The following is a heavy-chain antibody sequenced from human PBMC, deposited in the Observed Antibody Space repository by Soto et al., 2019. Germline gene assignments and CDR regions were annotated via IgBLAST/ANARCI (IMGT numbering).Heavy chain of an antibody. J-gene: IGHJ4*02. CDR2: INHSGST. Sequence: SETVSLTCAVYGGSFSGYYWSWIRQPPGKGLEWIGEINHSGSTNYNPSLKSRVTISVDTSKNQFSLKLSSVTPADTAVYYCARGLVRVLDYWGQGTLVTVSS. CDR3: ARGLVRVLDY. CDR1: GGSFSGYY. D-gene: IGHD6-6*01. V-gene: IGHV4-34*01.